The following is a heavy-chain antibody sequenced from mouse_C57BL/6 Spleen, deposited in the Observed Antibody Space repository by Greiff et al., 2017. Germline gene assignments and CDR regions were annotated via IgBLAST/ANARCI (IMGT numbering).Heavy chain of an antibody. CDR1: GYTFTGSW. V-gene: IGHV1-9*01. CDR3: ARSGYSNDRGFAY. D-gene: IGHD2-12*01. Sequence: VQLQQSGAELMKPGASVKLSCKATGYTFTGSWIEWVKQRPGHGLEWIGEILPGSGSTNYNEKFKGKATFTADTSSNTSYMQLSSLTTEDAAIYYCARSGYSNDRGFAYWGQGTLVTVSA. J-gene: IGHJ3*01. CDR2: ILPGSGST.